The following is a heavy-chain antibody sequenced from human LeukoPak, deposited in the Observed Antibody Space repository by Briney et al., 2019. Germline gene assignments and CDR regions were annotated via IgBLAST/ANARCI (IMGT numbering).Heavy chain of an antibody. Sequence: GGSLRLSCAASGFTFSNSAIHWVRQAPGKGLEWVAVISYDGSNKYYADSVKGRFTIPRDNSKNTLYLQMNSLRADDTAVYYCAGQSGGYYDSSGYRSPSFDYWGQGTLVTVSS. V-gene: IGHV3-30-3*01. CDR1: GFTFSNSA. J-gene: IGHJ4*02. CDR2: ISYDGSNK. D-gene: IGHD3-22*01. CDR3: AGQSGGYYDSSGYRSPSFDY.